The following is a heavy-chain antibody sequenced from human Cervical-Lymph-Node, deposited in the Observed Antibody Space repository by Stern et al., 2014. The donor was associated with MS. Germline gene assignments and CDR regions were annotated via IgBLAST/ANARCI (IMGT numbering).Heavy chain of an antibody. J-gene: IGHJ6*02. Sequence: VQLVESGAEVKKPGASVKVSCKASGGTFSSYAISWVRQAPGQGLEWMGGIIPIFGTANYAQKFQSSVTITADESTSTAYMELSSLRSEDTAVYYCARGELKEGLVRGMDVWGQGTTVTVSS. CDR3: ARGELKEGLVRGMDV. D-gene: IGHD1-26*01. CDR2: IIPIFGTA. V-gene: IGHV1-69*01. CDR1: GGTFSSYA.